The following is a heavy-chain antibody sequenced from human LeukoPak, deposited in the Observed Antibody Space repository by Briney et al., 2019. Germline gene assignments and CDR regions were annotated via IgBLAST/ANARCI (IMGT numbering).Heavy chain of an antibody. CDR3: ATDALHSGSYPYFDY. J-gene: IGHJ4*02. CDR2: FDPEDGET. CDR1: GYTPTELS. Sequence: GASVKVSCKVSGYTPTELSMHWVRQAPGKGLEWMGGFDPEDGETIYAQKFQGRVTMTEDTSTDTAYMELSSLRSEDTAVYYCATDALHSGSYPYFDYWGQGTLVTVSS. V-gene: IGHV1-24*01. D-gene: IGHD1-26*01.